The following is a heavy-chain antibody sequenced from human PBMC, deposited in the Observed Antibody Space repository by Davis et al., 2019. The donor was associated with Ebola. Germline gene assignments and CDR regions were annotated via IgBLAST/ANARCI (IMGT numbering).Heavy chain of an antibody. V-gene: IGHV1-69*13. Sequence: SVKVSCKASGGTFSSYAISWVRQAPGQGLEWIGGIIPIFGTANYAQKFQGRVTITADESTSTAYMELSSLRSEDTAVYYCARDSMYSSSWYCWFDPWGQGTLVTVSS. CDR1: GGTFSSYA. D-gene: IGHD6-13*01. CDR3: ARDSMYSSSWYCWFDP. J-gene: IGHJ5*02. CDR2: IIPIFGTA.